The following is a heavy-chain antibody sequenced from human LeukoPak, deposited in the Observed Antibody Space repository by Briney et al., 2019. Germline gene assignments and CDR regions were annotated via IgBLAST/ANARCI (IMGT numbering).Heavy chain of an antibody. V-gene: IGHV4-59*12. J-gene: IGHJ5*02. D-gene: IGHD6-19*01. CDR3: ARRLIAVAGINWFDP. CDR2: IYYTGGT. Sequence: SETLSLTCTVSSGSISSYYWSWIRQPPGKGLEWIGYIYYTGGTNYNPSLKSRVTISVDTSQNQFSLKLTSVTAADTAVYYCARRLIAVAGINWFDPWGQGTLVTVSS. CDR1: SGSISSYY.